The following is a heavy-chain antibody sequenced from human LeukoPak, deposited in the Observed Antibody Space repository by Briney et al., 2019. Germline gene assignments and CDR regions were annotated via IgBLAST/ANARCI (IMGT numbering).Heavy chain of an antibody. CDR2: IDPSDSYT. J-gene: IGHJ4*02. Sequence: GESLKISCKGSGYSFTSYWISLVRQMPGKGLEWMGRIDPSDSYTHYSPSFQGHVTISADQSISTAYLQWSSLKASDTAMYYCARLSYYDILTGYYTSYFDYWGQGTLVTVSS. CDR3: ARLSYYDILTGYYTSYFDY. D-gene: IGHD3-9*01. V-gene: IGHV5-10-1*01. CDR1: GYSFTSYW.